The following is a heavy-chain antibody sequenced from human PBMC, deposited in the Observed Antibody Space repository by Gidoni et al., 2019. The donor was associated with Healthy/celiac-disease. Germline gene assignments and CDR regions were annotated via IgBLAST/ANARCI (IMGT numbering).Heavy chain of an antibody. J-gene: IGHJ4*02. Sequence: QVQLVESGGGVVQPGRSLRLSCAASGFTFSSYGMHWVRQAPGKGLEWVAVISYDGSNKYYADSVKGRFTISRDNSKNTLYLQMNSLRAEDTAVYYCAKECDSSSWYLGYWGQGTLVTVSS. CDR1: GFTFSSYG. CDR3: AKECDSSSWYLGY. V-gene: IGHV3-30*18. D-gene: IGHD6-13*01. CDR2: ISYDGSNK.